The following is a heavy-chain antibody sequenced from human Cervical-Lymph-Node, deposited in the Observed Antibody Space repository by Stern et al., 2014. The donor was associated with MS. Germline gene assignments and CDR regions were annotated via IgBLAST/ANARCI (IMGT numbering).Heavy chain of an antibody. CDR2: ITSNNGGT. J-gene: IGHJ6*02. D-gene: IGHD1-1*01. V-gene: IGHV1-2*04. Sequence: QVQLVQSGAEVKNPGASVKVSCKASGYTFTDYYMQWMRQAPGQGLEWMGWITSNNGGTISAQKFQGWVAMTRDTSTSTAYMELSRLRSDDTAIYYCARSSTTANNYYDGVDVWGQGTTVTVTS. CDR3: ARSSTTANNYYDGVDV. CDR1: GYTFTDYY.